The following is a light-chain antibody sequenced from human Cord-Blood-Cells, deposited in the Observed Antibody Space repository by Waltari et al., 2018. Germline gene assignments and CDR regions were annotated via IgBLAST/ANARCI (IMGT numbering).Light chain of an antibody. J-gene: IGKJ4*01. CDR3: QQSYSTLT. Sequence: DIQMTQSPSSLSASVGDRVTITCRASQSISSYLNLYQQKPGKAPKLLIYAASSLQSGVPSRFSSSGSGTDFTLTISSLQPEDFATYYCQQSYSTLTFGGGTKVEIK. CDR2: AAS. CDR1: QSISSY. V-gene: IGKV1-39*01.